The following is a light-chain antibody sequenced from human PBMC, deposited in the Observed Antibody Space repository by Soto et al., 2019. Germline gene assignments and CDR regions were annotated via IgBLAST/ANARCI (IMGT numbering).Light chain of an antibody. CDR2: QVS. J-gene: IGLJ1*01. CDR3: STYTGSNTPYV. V-gene: IGLV2-14*01. Sequence: QSVLTQPASVSGSPGQSISISCTGATSDMGNYNYFSWYQQHPGKAPKLIIYQVSNRPSGVSNRFSGSKSGNTASLTISGLQADDEADYFCSTYTGSNTPYVFGTGTKVTVL. CDR1: TSDMGNYNY.